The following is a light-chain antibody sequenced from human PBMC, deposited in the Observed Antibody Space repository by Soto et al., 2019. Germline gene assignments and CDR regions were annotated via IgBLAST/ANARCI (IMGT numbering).Light chain of an antibody. V-gene: IGLV1-51*01. CDR3: GTWDSSLSAYV. J-gene: IGLJ1*01. CDR2: DNN. CDR1: SYNNGNNY. Sequence: QSVLTQPPSVSAAPGQKVTISCSGSSYNNGNNYVSWYQQLPGTAPKLLIYDNNKRPSGIPDRFSGSKSGTSATLGVTGLQTGDEADYFCGTWDSSLSAYVFGTGTKLTVL.